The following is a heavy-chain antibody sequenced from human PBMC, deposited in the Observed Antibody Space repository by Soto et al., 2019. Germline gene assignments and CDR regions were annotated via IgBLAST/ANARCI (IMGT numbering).Heavy chain of an antibody. CDR3: ARDTIMGYSSSWRRAYNWFDP. Sequence: QVQLQQWGAGLLKPSETLSLTCAVYGGSFSGYYWSWIRQPPGKGQEWIGEINHSGSTNYNPSLKSRVTISVDTSKNQFSLKLSSVTAADTAVYYCARDTIMGYSSSWRRAYNWFDPWGQGTLVTVSS. CDR1: GGSFSGYY. D-gene: IGHD6-13*01. CDR2: INHSGST. J-gene: IGHJ5*02. V-gene: IGHV4-34*01.